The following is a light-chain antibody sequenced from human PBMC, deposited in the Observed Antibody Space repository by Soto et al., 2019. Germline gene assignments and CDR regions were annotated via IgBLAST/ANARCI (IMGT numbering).Light chain of an antibody. Sequence: QSVLARAVSVSGAAGESITISCTGTSSDVGGYNYVSLYQQHPGKAPKLMIYDVSDRPSGVSNRFSGSKSGNTASLTISGLQAEDEADYYCSSYSGIRTPSYVFGTGTKVTVL. CDR2: DVS. V-gene: IGLV2-14*01. J-gene: IGLJ1*01. CDR1: SSDVGGYNY. CDR3: SSYSGIRTPSYV.